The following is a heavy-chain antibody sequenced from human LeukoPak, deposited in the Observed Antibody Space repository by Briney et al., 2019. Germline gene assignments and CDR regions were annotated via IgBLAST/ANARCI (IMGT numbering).Heavy chain of an antibody. CDR3: ARGRYCSSTSCCGNWFDP. CDR1: GGTFSSYA. CDR2: IIPIFGTA. Sequence: ASVKVSCKASGGTFSSYAISWVRQAPGQGLEWMGGIIPIFGTANYAQKFQGRVTITADESTSTAYMELSSLRSEDTAVYYCARGRYCSSTSCCGNWFDPWGQGTLVTVSS. V-gene: IGHV1-69*13. D-gene: IGHD2-2*01. J-gene: IGHJ5*02.